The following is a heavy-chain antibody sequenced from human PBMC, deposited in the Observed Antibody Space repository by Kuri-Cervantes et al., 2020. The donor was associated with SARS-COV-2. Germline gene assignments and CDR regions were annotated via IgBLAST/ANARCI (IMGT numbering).Heavy chain of an antibody. V-gene: IGHV1-69*10. J-gene: IGHJ4*02. CDR1: GGTFSTAI. D-gene: IGHD6-19*01. CDR3: ARSGRRGGLVDY. Sequence: SVKVSCKASGGTFSTAIISWVRQGPGQGLEWMGGIMPALGMPNYAQKFRDRVTMARNTSISTAYMELSSLRSEDTAVYYCARSGRRGGLVDYWGQGTLVTVSS. CDR2: IMPALGMP.